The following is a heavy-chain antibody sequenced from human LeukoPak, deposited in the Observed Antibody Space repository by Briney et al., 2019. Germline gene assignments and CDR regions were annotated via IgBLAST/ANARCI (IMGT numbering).Heavy chain of an antibody. CDR3: AKLGHGGY. D-gene: IGHD4-23*01. V-gene: IGHV3-30*18. CDR1: GFTFSSYG. Sequence: GGSLRLSCEASGFTFSSYGMHGVRQAPGKGLEWVAVISYDGSNKYYADSVKGRFTISRDNSKNTLYLQMNSLRAEDTAVYYCAKLGHGGYWGQGTLVTVSS. CDR2: ISYDGSNK. J-gene: IGHJ4*02.